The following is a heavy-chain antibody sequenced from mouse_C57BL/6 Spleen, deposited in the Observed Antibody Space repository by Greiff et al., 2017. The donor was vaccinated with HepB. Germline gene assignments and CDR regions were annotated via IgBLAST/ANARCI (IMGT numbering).Heavy chain of an antibody. V-gene: IGHV1-39*01. J-gene: IGHJ1*03. CDR3: ARPGYYGSRGYFDV. CDR1: GYSFTDYN. Sequence: EVKLMESGPELVKPGASVKISCKASGYSFTDYNMNWVKQSNGKSLEWIGVINPNYGTTSYNQKFKGKATVTVDQSSSTAYMQLNSLTSEDSAVYYCARPGYYGSRGYFDVWGTGTTVTVSS. CDR2: INPNYGTT. D-gene: IGHD1-1*01.